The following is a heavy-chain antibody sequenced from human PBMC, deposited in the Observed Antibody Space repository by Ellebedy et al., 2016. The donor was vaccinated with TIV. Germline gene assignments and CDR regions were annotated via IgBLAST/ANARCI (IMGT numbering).Heavy chain of an antibody. CDR2: ISSDLRFR. CDR1: GFSFSSWS. D-gene: IGHD1-26*01. V-gene: IGHV3-21*01. CDR3: ARDGIVGGPTEYYFDS. Sequence: GESLKISCVASGFSFSSWSMSWVRQAPGKGLQWVSSISSDLRFRNYRDSVKGRFTISRDNTKNTLYVQMNSLRAEDTAVYYCARDGIVGGPTEYYFDSWGQGTLVTVSS. J-gene: IGHJ4*02.